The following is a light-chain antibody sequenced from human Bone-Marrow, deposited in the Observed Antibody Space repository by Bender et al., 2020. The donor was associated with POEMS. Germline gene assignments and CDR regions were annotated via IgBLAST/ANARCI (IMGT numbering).Light chain of an antibody. J-gene: IGLJ3*02. Sequence: QSALTQPPSVSGSPGQSITISCTATSSDVGNFYLVSWYQQYPGKAPKLMIYEGSKRPSGVPDRFSGSKSGTSASLAITGLQSDDEAIYFCVAWDASLNGWVFGGGTKLTVL. CDR2: EGS. V-gene: IGLV2-14*02. CDR1: SSDVGNFYL. CDR3: VAWDASLNGWV.